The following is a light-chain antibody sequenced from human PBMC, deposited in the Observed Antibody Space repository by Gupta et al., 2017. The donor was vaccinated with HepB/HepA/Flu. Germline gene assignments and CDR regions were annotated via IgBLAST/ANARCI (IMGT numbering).Light chain of an antibody. J-gene: IGKJ4*02. CDR1: QSVLYSSDNKNY. CDR2: WAS. Sequence: DIVMTQSPASLAASLGERATINCKSSQSVLYSSDNKNYLAWYQQKPGQPPKLLIYWASTRESGVPDRFSGSGSGTDFTLTITSLQAEDVAVYYCQHYFTSPLTFGGGTKVEVK. CDR3: QHYFTSPLT. V-gene: IGKV4-1*01.